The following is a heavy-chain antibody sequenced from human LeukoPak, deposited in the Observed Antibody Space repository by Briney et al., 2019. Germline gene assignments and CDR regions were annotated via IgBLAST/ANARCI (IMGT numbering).Heavy chain of an antibody. CDR3: ARVAGYSSSWYLSPHYYYYYYMDV. D-gene: IGHD6-13*01. Sequence: PSETLSLTCTVSGGSISSSSYYWGWIRQPPGKGLEWIGSIYYSGSTYYNPSLKSRVTISVDTSKNQFSLKLSSVTAADTAVYYCARVAGYSSSWYLSPHYYYYYYMDVWGKGTTVTVSS. V-gene: IGHV4-39*07. CDR1: GGSISSSSYY. CDR2: IYYSGST. J-gene: IGHJ6*03.